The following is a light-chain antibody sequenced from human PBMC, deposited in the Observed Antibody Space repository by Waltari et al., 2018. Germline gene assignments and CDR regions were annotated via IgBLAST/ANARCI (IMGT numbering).Light chain of an antibody. J-gene: IGLJ3*02. V-gene: IGLV1-47*01. CDR3: ATWDDRLSFWV. Sequence: QSVLTQAPSASGTPGQSVTLSCPGRSSAIGSNYVYWSQQFPATAPRLPTYKSSPRPSGVPDRFSGSKSGTSTSLAISGLRSEDEADYYCATWDDRLSFWVFGEGTSLTVL. CDR1: SSAIGSNY. CDR2: KSS.